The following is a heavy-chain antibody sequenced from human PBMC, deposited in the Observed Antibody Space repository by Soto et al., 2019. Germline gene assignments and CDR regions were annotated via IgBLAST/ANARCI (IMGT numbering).Heavy chain of an antibody. V-gene: IGHV3-72*01. D-gene: IGHD2-15*01. CDR2: SGSKVSGYTT. CDR1: GFTLSDHY. CDR3: TVGASGRAPFHH. Sequence: GGSLRLSCAASGFTLSDHYADWVRQAPGKGPEWVGRSGSKVSGYTTEYAASVTGRFTISRDDSKNSLFLQMSSLKTEDTAVYYCTVGASGRAPFHHWGQGTLVTVSS. J-gene: IGHJ1*01.